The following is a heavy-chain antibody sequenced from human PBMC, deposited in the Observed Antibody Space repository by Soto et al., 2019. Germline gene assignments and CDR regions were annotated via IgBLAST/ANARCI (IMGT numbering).Heavy chain of an antibody. V-gene: IGHV4-39*01. Sequence: PSETLSLTCTVSGVSISSSSYYWGWIRQPPGKGLEWIGSIYYSGSTYYNPSLKSRVTISVDTSKNQFSLKLSSVTAADTAVYYCARRYYGDYFTAQNAFDIWGQGTMVTVSS. J-gene: IGHJ3*02. D-gene: IGHD4-17*01. CDR1: GVSISSSSYY. CDR3: ARRYYGDYFTAQNAFDI. CDR2: IYYSGST.